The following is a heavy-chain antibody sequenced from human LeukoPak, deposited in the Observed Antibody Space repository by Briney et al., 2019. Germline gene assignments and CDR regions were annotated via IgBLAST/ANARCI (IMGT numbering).Heavy chain of an antibody. D-gene: IGHD3-16*01. V-gene: IGHV1-46*01. CDR2: MNPSGGST. CDR3: ARTSPTYVWFYFDY. Sequence: VASVKVSCKASGYTFTSYYMHWVRQAPGQGREGMGIMNPSGGSTSYAQKFQGRVTMTRDTSTSTVYMELSSLRSEDTAVYYCARTSPTYVWFYFDYWGQGTLVTVSS. J-gene: IGHJ4*02. CDR1: GYTFTSYY.